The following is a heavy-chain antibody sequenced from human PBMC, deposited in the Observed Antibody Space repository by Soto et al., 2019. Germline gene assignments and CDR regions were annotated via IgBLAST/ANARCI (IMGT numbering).Heavy chain of an antibody. CDR2: IWSGGHNR. CDR1: GFTCSQYG. J-gene: IGHJ4*02. V-gene: IGHV3-33*01. Sequence: GVSLRLSCAASGFTCSQYGFHWVRQAPGEGLECVAVIWSGGHNRYRGDSVKGPFTISRDDSKNTVYLQLDSLRAEDAAIYYCARDSLGWPTDFDCWGQGALVTASS. D-gene: IGHD3-3*01. CDR3: ARDSLGWPTDFDC.